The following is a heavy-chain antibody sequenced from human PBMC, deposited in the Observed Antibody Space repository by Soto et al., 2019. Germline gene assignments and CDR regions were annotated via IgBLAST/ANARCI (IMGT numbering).Heavy chain of an antibody. CDR1: GFTFSSYA. J-gene: IGHJ4*02. CDR2: ISGSGGST. CDR3: AKDPPRTRLSPSPYYFDY. Sequence: GGSLRLSCAASGFTFSSYAMSWVRQAPGKGLEWVSAISGSGGSTYYADSVKGRFTISRDNSKNTLYLQMNSLRAEDTAVYYCAKDPPRTRLSPSPYYFDYWGQGTLVTVSS. D-gene: IGHD2-2*01. V-gene: IGHV3-23*01.